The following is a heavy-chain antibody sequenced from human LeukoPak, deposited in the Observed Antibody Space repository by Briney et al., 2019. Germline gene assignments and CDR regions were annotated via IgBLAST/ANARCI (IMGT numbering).Heavy chain of an antibody. CDR3: ARALAAAAGRRAAMMGD. CDR1: GYTFTRYY. V-gene: IGHV1-46*01. D-gene: IGHD6-13*01. Sequence: ASVKVSCKASGYTFTRYYMHWVRQAPGQGLEWMGIINPSGGSTSYAQKFQGRVTMTRDMSTSTVYMELSSLRFEDTAVYYCARALAAAAGRRAAMMGDWGQGTLVTVSS. CDR2: INPSGGST. J-gene: IGHJ4*02.